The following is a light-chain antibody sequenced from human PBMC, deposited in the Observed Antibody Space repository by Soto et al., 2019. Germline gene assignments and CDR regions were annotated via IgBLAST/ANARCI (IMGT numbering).Light chain of an antibody. Sequence: IVLTQSPGTLSLSPGERATLSCRASQSVGRNYLAWYQQKPGQAPRLLIYGASSRATGIPDRFSGSGSGTDFTLTSRRLEPEDFAVYYCQHYGTSAYTFGQGTTLEIK. CDR3: QHYGTSAYT. CDR1: QSVGRNY. J-gene: IGKJ2*01. V-gene: IGKV3-20*01. CDR2: GAS.